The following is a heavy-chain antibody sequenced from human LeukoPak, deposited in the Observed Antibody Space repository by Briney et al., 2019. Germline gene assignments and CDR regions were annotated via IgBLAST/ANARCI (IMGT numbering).Heavy chain of an antibody. D-gene: IGHD3-9*01. CDR1: GYTFTSYG. Sequence: GASVNVSCKASGYTFTSYGISWVRQAPGRGLEWVGLISAYNGNTNYAQKLQGKVTMTTDTSTSTAYMELRRLRSDDTAVYYCARDPPYYDILTGYYAAAAFDIWGQGTMVTVSS. V-gene: IGHV1-18*01. CDR2: ISAYNGNT. J-gene: IGHJ3*02. CDR3: ARDPPYYDILTGYYAAAAFDI.